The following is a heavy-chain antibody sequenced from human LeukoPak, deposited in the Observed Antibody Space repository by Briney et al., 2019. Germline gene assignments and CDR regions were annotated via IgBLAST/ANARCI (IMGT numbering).Heavy chain of an antibody. J-gene: IGHJ3*01. CDR3: ARDHHRRLYDSQARDTFDF. CDR2: ISSSGSTI. CDR1: GFNFGDYY. Sequence: GGSLRLSCAASGFNFGDYYMSWIRQAPGKGLEWISYISSSGSTIYYADSVKGRFTISRDNAKNSLYLQMNSLRAEDTAVYYCARDHHRRLYDSQARDTFDFWGQGTMVTVSS. V-gene: IGHV3-11*04. D-gene: IGHD3-22*01.